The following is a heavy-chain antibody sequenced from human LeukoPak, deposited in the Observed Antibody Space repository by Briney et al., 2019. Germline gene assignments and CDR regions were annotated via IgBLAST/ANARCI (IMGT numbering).Heavy chain of an antibody. CDR3: ARHCPRAGYYAFDI. V-gene: IGHV4-34*01. CDR1: GGSFSGYY. CDR2: INHSGST. Sequence: SETLSLTCAVYGGSFSGYYWSWIRQPPGKGLEWIGEINHSGSTNYNPSLKSRVTISVDKSKNQFSLKLSSVTAADTAVYYCARHCPRAGYYAFDIWGQGTMVTVSS. D-gene: IGHD3-9*01. J-gene: IGHJ3*02.